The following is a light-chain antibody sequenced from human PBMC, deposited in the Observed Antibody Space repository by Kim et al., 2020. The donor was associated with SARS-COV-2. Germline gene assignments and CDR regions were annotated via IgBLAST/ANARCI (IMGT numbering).Light chain of an antibody. Sequence: PGERATLSCRASQSVSSNYVAWYQQKPGQAPRLLIYGASSRATGIPDRFSGSGSRTDFTLTISRLEPEDFAVYYCQQYGNSPETFGQGTKLEI. CDR3: QQYGNSPET. J-gene: IGKJ2*01. V-gene: IGKV3-20*01. CDR1: QSVSSNY. CDR2: GAS.